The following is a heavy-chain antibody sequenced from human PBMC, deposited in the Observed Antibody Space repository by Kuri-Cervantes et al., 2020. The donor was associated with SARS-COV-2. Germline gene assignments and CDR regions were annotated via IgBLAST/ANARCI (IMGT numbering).Heavy chain of an antibody. CDR2: IRYDGGAE. D-gene: IGHD6-13*01. Sequence: GGSLRLSCAASGFTFSRYGMLWVRQAPGKGLELVAVIRYDGGAEHYKDSVQGRFTISRDNSNNMLYLRMNSLKPEDTAVYYCVKEANSGWYGGDWGQGSLVTVSS. CDR1: GFTFSRYG. CDR3: VKEANSGWYGGD. V-gene: IGHV3-30*18. J-gene: IGHJ4*02.